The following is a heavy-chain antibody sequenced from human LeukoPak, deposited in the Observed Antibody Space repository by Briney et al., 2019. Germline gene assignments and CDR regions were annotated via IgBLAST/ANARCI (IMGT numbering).Heavy chain of an antibody. Sequence: GKSLKISCQTSLYIFRYYWLGWVRPTPGKGLEWMGVIFPGDYDTKYSPSFEGQVTFSAVTSSSTAYLQWSSLKASDTAVYYCARLEVGWQLLPFDSWGQGTLVTVSS. V-gene: IGHV5-51*01. CDR2: IFPGDYDT. CDR3: ARLEVGWQLLPFDS. D-gene: IGHD1-1*01. CDR1: LYIFRYYW. J-gene: IGHJ4*02.